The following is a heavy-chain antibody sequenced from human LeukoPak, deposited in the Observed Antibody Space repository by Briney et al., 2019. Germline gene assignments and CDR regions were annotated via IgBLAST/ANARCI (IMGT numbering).Heavy chain of an antibody. CDR1: GFTFSSYS. V-gene: IGHV3-21*01. D-gene: IGHD6-19*01. CDR2: ISSSSYI. Sequence: GGSLRLSCAASGFTFSSYSMNWVRQAPGKGLDGFSSISSSSYIYYADSVKGRFTISRDNAKNSLYLQMNSLRAEDTAVYYCARDLVAVAGTGMDVWGQGTTVTVSS. CDR3: ARDLVAVAGTGMDV. J-gene: IGHJ6*02.